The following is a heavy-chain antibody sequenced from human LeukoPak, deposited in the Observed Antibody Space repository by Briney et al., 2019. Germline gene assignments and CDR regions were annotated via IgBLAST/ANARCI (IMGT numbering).Heavy chain of an antibody. J-gene: IGHJ4*02. V-gene: IGHV3-30*04. Sequence: GGSLRLSCAASGFTFSSYAMHWVRQAPGKGLEWVAVISYDGSNKYYADSVKGRFTISRDNAKNSLYLQMNSLRAEDTAVYYCARDHYYDSSGYLGSWGQGTLVSVSS. CDR2: ISYDGSNK. CDR1: GFTFSSYA. D-gene: IGHD3-22*01. CDR3: ARDHYYDSSGYLGS.